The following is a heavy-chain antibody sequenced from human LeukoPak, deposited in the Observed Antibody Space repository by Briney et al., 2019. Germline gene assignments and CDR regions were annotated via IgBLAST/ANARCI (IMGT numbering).Heavy chain of an antibody. CDR1: GFTLRDYW. J-gene: IGHJ4*02. CDR3: VRDSGDY. CDR2: IKQDGSQK. V-gene: IGHV3-7*01. Sequence: GGSLRLSCAASGFTLRDYWMSWVRQVPGKGLEWVANIKQDGSQKNYVDSFKGRFTISRDNGRNSLSLEMNSLRVEDTAIYYCVRDSGDYWGQGILVTVSS.